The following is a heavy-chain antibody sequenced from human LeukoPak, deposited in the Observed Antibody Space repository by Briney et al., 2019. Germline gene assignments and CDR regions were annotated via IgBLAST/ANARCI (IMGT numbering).Heavy chain of an antibody. J-gene: IGHJ5*02. CDR2: ISGSGGST. D-gene: IGHD3-22*01. CDR3: AKDPPRYYDSPGENCFDP. CDR1: GFTFSNYA. Sequence: GGSLRLSCAASGFTFSNYAMSWVRQTPGKGLEWVSAISGSGGSTYYADSVKGRFTIARDNSKNTLYLQMNSLRAEDTALYYCAKDPPRYYDSPGENCFDPWGQGTLVTVSS. V-gene: IGHV3-23*01.